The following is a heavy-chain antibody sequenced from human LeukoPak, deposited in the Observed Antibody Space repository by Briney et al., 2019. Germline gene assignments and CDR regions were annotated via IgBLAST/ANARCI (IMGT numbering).Heavy chain of an antibody. J-gene: IGHJ6*02. Sequence: GASVKVSCKASGYTFTGYFMHWVRQAPGQGLEWMGWINPNSGGTNYAPKFQGWVTMTRDTSISTAYMERSRLRSDYTAVYYCARGRCSGGSCYTPSYYYYYGMDVWGQGTTVTVSS. CDR2: INPNSGGT. CDR1: GYTFTGYF. D-gene: IGHD2-15*01. V-gene: IGHV1-2*04. CDR3: ARGRCSGGSCYTPSYYYYYGMDV.